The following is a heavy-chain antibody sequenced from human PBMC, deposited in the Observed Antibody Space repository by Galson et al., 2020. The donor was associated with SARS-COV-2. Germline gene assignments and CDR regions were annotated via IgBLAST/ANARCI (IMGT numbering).Heavy chain of an antibody. CDR3: ARAPLFLGKHFHP. CDR1: GAPIAGQHYY. V-gene: IGHV4-39*01. CDR2: ISDTGTP. Sequence: ASETLSLTCSISGAPIAGQHYYWAWIRQPPGKGLEWIGHISDTGTPYYNLSLSSRLAMSFDTSNNQFSLTLTSMTAADAAVYYCARAPLFLGKHFHPWGQGSRVVVSS. J-gene: IGHJ4*02. D-gene: IGHD3-10*01.